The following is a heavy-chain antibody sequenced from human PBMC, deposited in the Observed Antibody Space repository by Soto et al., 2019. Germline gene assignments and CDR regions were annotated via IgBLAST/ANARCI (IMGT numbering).Heavy chain of an antibody. J-gene: IGHJ4*02. D-gene: IGHD1-1*01. CDR3: ARVHNYDDRRFDY. V-gene: IGHV1-3*01. CDR2: INAGNGNT. Sequence: ASVKVSCKASGYTFTSYAMHWVRQAPGQRLEWMGWINAGNGNTKYSQKFQGRVTITRDTSASTAYMELSSLRSEDTAVYYCARVHNYDDRRFDYWGQGTLVTVSS. CDR1: GYTFTSYA.